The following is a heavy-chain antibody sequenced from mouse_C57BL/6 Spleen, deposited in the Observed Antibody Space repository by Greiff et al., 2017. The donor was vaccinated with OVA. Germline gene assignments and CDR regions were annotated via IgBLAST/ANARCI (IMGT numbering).Heavy chain of an antibody. CDR2: INYDGSST. J-gene: IGHJ1*03. Sequence: EVMLVESEGGLVQPGSSMKLSCTASGFTFSDYYMAWVRQVPEKGLEWVANINYDGSSTYYLDSLKSRFIISRDNAKNILYLQMSSLKSEDTATYYCARDGDYDGSRYFDVWGTGTTVTVSS. CDR3: ARDGDYDGSRYFDV. CDR1: GFTFSDYY. D-gene: IGHD1-1*01. V-gene: IGHV5-16*01.